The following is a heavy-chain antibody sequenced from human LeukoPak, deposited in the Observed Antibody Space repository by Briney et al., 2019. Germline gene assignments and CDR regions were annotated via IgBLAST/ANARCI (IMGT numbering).Heavy chain of an antibody. CDR1: GGTFSNFA. CDR3: ASGYCSSTSCYWFDP. CDR2: IIPIFGTA. Sequence: SVKVSCKASGGTFSNFAISWVRQAPGQGLEWMGGIIPIFGTANYAQKFQGRVTITADKSTSTAYMELSSLRSEDTAVYYCASGYCSSTSCYWFDPWGQGTLVTVSS. V-gene: IGHV1-69*06. J-gene: IGHJ5*02. D-gene: IGHD2-2*01.